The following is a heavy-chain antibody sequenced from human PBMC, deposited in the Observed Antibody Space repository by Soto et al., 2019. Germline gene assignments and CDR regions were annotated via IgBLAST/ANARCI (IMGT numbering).Heavy chain of an antibody. D-gene: IGHD1-1*01. CDR1: GFTVSGSY. V-gene: IGHV3-66*01. J-gene: IGHJ4*02. Sequence: EVQLVESGGGLVQPGGSLRLSCAASGFTVSGSYMNWVRQAPGKGLEWVSLIYSEENTFYADSVKGRFTISRDNSKNTLYLQMNSPRAEDTGVYFRARDWNGESVVDDWGQGTLVTVSS. CDR3: ARDWNGESVVDD. CDR2: IYSEENT.